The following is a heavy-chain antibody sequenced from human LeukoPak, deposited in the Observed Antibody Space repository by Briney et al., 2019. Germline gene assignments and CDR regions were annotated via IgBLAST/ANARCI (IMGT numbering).Heavy chain of an antibody. CDR3: AKGTDYYESSGFDS. V-gene: IGHV3-23*01. J-gene: IGHJ5*01. CDR1: GFTFSSYA. CDR2: ISGGGGPA. Sequence: PGGSLRLSCAASGFTFSSYAMGWVRQAPGKGLEWVSVISGGGGPAYYADSVKGRLTIARDNSKNTLHLQMNSLRAKDTAVYYCAKGTDYYESSGFDSWGQGTLATVSS. D-gene: IGHD3-22*01.